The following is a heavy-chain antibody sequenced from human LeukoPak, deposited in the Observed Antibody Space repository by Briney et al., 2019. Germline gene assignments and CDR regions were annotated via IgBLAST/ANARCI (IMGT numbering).Heavy chain of an antibody. D-gene: IGHD3-3*01. J-gene: IGHJ4*02. CDR1: GFTFSLYG. CDR3: ARFDYWSGFYPLDH. V-gene: IGHV3-30*02. CDR2: IRYDASNE. Sequence: PGGSLRLSCAASGFTFSLYGMQWVRQAPGQGLQWVAFIRYDASNEYYVDSVKGRFTISRDNSENTLYLQMNSLRTEDTAVYYCARFDYWSGFYPLDHWGQGTLVTVSS.